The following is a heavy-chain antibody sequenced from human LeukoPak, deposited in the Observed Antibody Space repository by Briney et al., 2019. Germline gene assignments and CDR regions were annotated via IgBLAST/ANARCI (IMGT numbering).Heavy chain of an antibody. CDR2: ISHDGNNK. J-gene: IGHJ4*02. CDR3: AKVRWGSDNALDS. D-gene: IGHD3-16*01. Sequence: LSLTCGVSGGSVSSYSWSWIRQAPGKGLEWLAVISHDGNNKYYADSVKGRITISRDNSMNTLYLQMNSLRAEDTAVYYCAKVRWGSDNALDSWGQGTLVTGSS. V-gene: IGHV3-30-3*02. CDR1: GGSVSSYS.